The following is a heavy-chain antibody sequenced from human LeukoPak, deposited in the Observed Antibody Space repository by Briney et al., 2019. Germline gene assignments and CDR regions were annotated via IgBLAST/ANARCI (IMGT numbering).Heavy chain of an antibody. J-gene: IGHJ5*02. V-gene: IGHV1-69*06. CDR3: ARAPRGSCLNWFDP. CDR1: GGTFSSYA. CDR2: IIPIFGTA. D-gene: IGHD1-26*01. Sequence: ASVKVSCKASGGTFSSYAISWVRQAPGQGLEWMGGIIPIFGTANYAQKFQGRVTITADKSTSTAYMELSSLRSEDTAVYYCARAPRGSCLNWFDPWGQGTLVTVSS.